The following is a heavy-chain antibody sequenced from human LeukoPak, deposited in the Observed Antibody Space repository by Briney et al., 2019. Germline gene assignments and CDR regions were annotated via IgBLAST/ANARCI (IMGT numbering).Heavy chain of an antibody. CDR2: IYPGDSNT. D-gene: IGHD2/OR15-2a*01. J-gene: IGHJ5*01. V-gene: IGHV5-51*01. CDR1: GYSFTHYW. Sequence: GESLKISCKGSGYSFTHYWIGWVRQMPGKGLEWMGIIYPGDSNTRYSPSFQGQVTISSDKSIRTAYLQWSSLKASDTAMYYCARLAGDTTDRNWFEFWGQGTLVTVSS. CDR3: ARLAGDTTDRNWFEF.